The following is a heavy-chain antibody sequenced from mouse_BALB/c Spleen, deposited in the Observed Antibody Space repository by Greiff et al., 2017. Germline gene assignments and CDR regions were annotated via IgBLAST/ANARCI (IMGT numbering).Heavy chain of an antibody. CDR1: GYTFTSYY. J-gene: IGHJ4*01. CDR2: INPRNGGT. V-gene: IGHV1S81*02. Sequence: VQLQQSGAELVKPGASVKLSCKASGYTFTSYYMYWVKQRPGQGLEWIGEINPRNGGTNFNEKFKSKATLTVDKSSSTAYMQLSSLTSEDSAVYYCTRRYYYAMDYWGQGTSVTVSS. CDR3: TRRYYYAMDY.